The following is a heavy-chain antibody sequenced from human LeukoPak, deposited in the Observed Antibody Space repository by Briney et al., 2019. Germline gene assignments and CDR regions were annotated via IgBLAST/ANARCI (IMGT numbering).Heavy chain of an antibody. Sequence: GGSLRLSCKASAFTFSSYSMSWVRQTPGKGLAWVPTISSGGGSTYYADSVKGRFTISRDNSKNTLYLQMNSLRAEDTAVYYCARVIVRDWIFDYWGQGILVTVSS. CDR1: AFTFSSYS. D-gene: IGHD3-10*01. CDR3: ARVIVRDWIFDY. J-gene: IGHJ4*02. CDR2: ISSGGGST. V-gene: IGHV3-23*01.